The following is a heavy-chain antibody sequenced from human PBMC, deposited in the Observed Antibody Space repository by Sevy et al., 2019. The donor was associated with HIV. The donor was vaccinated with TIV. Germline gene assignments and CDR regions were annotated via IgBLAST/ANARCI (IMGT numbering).Heavy chain of an antibody. V-gene: IGHV3-53*01. CDR3: ARGSSGLTLYFDY. CDR1: GFTVSSNY. Sequence: GESLKISCAASGFTVSSNYMSWVRQAPGKGLEWVSVIYSGGSTYYADSVKGRFTIHRDNSKNTLYLQMNSLRAEDTAVYYCARGSSGLTLYFDYWGQGTLVTVSS. J-gene: IGHJ4*02. CDR2: IYSGGST. D-gene: IGHD6-19*01.